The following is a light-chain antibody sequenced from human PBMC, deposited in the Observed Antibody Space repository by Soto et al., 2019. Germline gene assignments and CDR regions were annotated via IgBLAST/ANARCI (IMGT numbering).Light chain of an antibody. CDR2: EVS. J-gene: IGLJ1*01. Sequence: SALPQPPSVSGSPGQSVAISCTGTSSDVGSYNRVSWYQQPPGTAPKVMIYEVSNRPSGVPDRFSGSKSGNTASLTISGLQAEDEADYYCSSYTSSSTYVFGTGTKVTVL. CDR1: SSDVGSYNR. V-gene: IGLV2-18*02. CDR3: SSYTSSSTYV.